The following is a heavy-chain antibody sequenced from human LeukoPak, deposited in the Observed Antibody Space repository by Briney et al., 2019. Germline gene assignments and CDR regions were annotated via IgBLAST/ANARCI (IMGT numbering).Heavy chain of an antibody. D-gene: IGHD2-2*01. Sequence: SETLSLTCTVSGGSISSYYWSWIRQPAGKGLEWIGRIYTSGSTNYNPSLKSRVTMSVDTSKNQFSLKLSSVTAADTAVYYCARVRLVVVVPAANLNWFDPWGQGTLVTVSS. CDR3: ARVRLVVVVPAANLNWFDP. CDR1: GGSISSYY. CDR2: IYTSGST. V-gene: IGHV4-4*07. J-gene: IGHJ5*02.